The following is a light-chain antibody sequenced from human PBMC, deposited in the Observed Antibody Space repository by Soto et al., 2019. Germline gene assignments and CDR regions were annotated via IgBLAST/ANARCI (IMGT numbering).Light chain of an antibody. CDR1: SSDVGIYNY. CDR3: CSYAGSYTWV. CDR2: DVS. J-gene: IGLJ7*01. Sequence: QSALTQPRSVSGSPGQSVTISCTGTSSDVGIYNYVSWFQHHPGKAPKLMISDVSKRPSGVPDRFSGSKSGNTASLTISGLQAEDEADYYCCSYAGSYTWVFGGGTQLTVL. V-gene: IGLV2-11*01.